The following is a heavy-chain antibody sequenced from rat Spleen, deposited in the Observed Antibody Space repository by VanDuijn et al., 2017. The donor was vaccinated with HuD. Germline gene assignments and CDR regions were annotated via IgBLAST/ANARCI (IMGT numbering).Heavy chain of an antibody. D-gene: IGHD1-9*01. J-gene: IGHJ3*01. CDR2: ITNTGGNT. Sequence: EVQLVESGGGLVQPGRSLKLSCVASGFTFNNYWMSWIRQAPGKGLEWVASITNTGGNTYYPGSVKGRFTISRDNAKSTLYLHMNSLRSEDTATYYCTRGTTGIPRWFAYWGQGTLVTVSS. V-gene: IGHV5-31*01. CDR1: GFTFNNYW. CDR3: TRGTTGIPRWFAY.